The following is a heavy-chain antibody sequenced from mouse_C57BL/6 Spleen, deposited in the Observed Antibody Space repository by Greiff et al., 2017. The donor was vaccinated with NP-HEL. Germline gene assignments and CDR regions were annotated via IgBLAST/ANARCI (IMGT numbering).Heavy chain of an antibody. Sequence: DVMLVESGGGLVKPGGSLKLSCAASGFTFSSYAMSWVRQTPEKRLEWVATISDGGSYIYYPDNVKGRFTISRDNAKNNLYLQMSHLKSEDTAMYYCARDSHYVSSYDYWGKGTTLTVSS. D-gene: IGHD1-1*01. J-gene: IGHJ2*01. CDR3: ARDSHYVSSYDY. CDR2: ISDGGSYI. V-gene: IGHV5-4*01. CDR1: GFTFSSYA.